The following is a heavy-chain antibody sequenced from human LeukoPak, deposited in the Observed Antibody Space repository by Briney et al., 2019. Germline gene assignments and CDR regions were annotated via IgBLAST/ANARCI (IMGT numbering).Heavy chain of an antibody. Sequence: PGGSLRLSCAASGFTFSSYAMSWVRQPPGKGLEWVADISGSGGSTYYADSVKGRFTIFRDNSKNTLYLQMNSLRAEERAVYYCAKSKCIVVVPAAPRDAVDIGGQQTMVTVSS. CDR1: GFTFSSYA. V-gene: IGHV3-23*01. D-gene: IGHD2-2*01. J-gene: IGHJ3*02. CDR2: ISGSGGST. CDR3: AKSKCIVVVPAAPRDAVDI.